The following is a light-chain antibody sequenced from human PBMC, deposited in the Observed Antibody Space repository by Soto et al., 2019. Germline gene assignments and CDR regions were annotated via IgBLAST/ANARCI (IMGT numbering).Light chain of an antibody. CDR3: SSYAGSSIPVA. Sequence: QSVLTQPPSASGSPGQSVTISCTGASRDVGGYNFVSWYQHHPGKAPRLMIYDVTQRPSGVHDRFSGSKSGNTASLTVSGLQVDEEAYYYCSSYAGSSIPVAFGGGTKLTVL. V-gene: IGLV2-8*01. J-gene: IGLJ2*01. CDR2: DVT. CDR1: SRDVGGYNF.